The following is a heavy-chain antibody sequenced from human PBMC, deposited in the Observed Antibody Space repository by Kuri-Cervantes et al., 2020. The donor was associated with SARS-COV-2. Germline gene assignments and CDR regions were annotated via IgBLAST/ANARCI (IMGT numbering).Heavy chain of an antibody. D-gene: IGHD6-13*01. CDR3: ARYSSSWSYY. J-gene: IGHJ4*02. V-gene: IGHV3-21*01. CDR1: GFTFSSYN. CDR2: ISSSSSYI. Sequence: LSLTCSASGFTFSSYNMNWVRQAPGKGLEWVSSISSSSSYIYYADSVKGRFTISRDNAKNSLYLQMNSLRAEDTAVYYCARYSSSWSYYWGQGTLVTVSS.